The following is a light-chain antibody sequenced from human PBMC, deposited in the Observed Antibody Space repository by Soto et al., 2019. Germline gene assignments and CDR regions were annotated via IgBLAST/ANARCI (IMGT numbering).Light chain of an antibody. CDR3: QQYVTSPPMYT. Sequence: ENVLTQSPGTLSLSPGERATLSCRASQSVSSSYLAWYQQKPGQAPRLLIYDTSSRATGIPDRFSGSGSGTDFTLTISRLKPEDFAVYYCQQYVTSPPMYTFGQGTKLEIK. J-gene: IGKJ2*01. CDR2: DTS. CDR1: QSVSSSY. V-gene: IGKV3-20*01.